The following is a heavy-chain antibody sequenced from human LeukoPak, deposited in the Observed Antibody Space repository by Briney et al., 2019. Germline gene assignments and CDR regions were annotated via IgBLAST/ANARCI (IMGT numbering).Heavy chain of an antibody. CDR1: RFTFSNAW. CDR3: TTAPRGYCSGGSCSYAFDI. V-gene: IGHV3-15*01. D-gene: IGHD2-15*01. Sequence: GGSLRLSCAASRFTFSNAWMSWVRQAPGKGLEWVGRIKSKSDGGTTDYAAPVKGRFTISRDDSKNTLYLQMNSLKTEDTAVYYCTTAPRGYCSGGSCSYAFDIWGQGTMVTVSS. J-gene: IGHJ3*02. CDR2: IKSKSDGGTT.